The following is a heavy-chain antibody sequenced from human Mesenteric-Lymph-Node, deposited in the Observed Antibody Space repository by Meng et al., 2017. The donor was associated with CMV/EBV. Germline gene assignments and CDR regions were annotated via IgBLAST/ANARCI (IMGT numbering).Heavy chain of an antibody. V-gene: IGHV3-21*01. CDR1: GFTFSSYS. Sequence: GASLKTSCAASGFTFSSYSMNWVRQAPGKGLEWVSSISSSSSYIYYADSVKGRFTISRDNAKNSLYLQMNSLRAEDTAVYYCARGRVGGVDYWGQGTLVTVSS. J-gene: IGHJ4*02. D-gene: IGHD1-26*01. CDR2: ISSSSSYI. CDR3: ARGRVGGVDY.